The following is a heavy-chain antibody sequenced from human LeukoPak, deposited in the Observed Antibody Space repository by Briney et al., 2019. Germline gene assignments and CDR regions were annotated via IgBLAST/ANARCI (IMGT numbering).Heavy chain of an antibody. CDR3: AREGNSGYYPY. D-gene: IGHD3-22*01. Sequence: PGRSLRLPCAASGFTFSSYAMHWVRQAPGKGLEWVAVISYDGSEKHYADPVKGRFTISRDNSKNTLYLQMSSLRAEDTAMYYCAREGNSGYYPYWGQGILVTVSS. CDR2: ISYDGSEK. CDR1: GFTFSSYA. J-gene: IGHJ4*02. V-gene: IGHV3-30-3*01.